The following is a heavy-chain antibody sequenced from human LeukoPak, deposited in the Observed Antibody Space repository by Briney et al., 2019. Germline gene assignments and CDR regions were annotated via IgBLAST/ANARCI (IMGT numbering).Heavy chain of an antibody. CDR3: ARDRGSGSSDAFDI. V-gene: IGHV1-18*01. J-gene: IGHJ3*02. CDR1: GGTFSSYA. Sequence: ASVNVSCKASGGTFSSYAISWVRQAPGQGLEWMGWISAYNGNTNYAQKLQGRVTMTTDTSTSTAYMELRSLRSDDTAVYYCARDRGSGSSDAFDIWGQGTMVTVSS. D-gene: IGHD3-22*01. CDR2: ISAYNGNT.